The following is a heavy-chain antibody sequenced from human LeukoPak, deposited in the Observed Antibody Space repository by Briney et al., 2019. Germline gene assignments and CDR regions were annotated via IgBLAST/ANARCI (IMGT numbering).Heavy chain of an antibody. V-gene: IGHV4-30-4*01. CDR1: GGSISSSDYY. J-gene: IGHJ6*02. CDR3: ARDARFSGTPPFGMDV. Sequence: SETLSLTCTVSGGSISSSDYYWSWIRQPPGKGLEWIGYIYYSGSTYYNPSLKSRVTISVDTSKNQFSLKVNSVTAADTAVYYCARDARFSGTPPFGMDVWGQGTTVTVSS. D-gene: IGHD6-25*01. CDR2: IYYSGST.